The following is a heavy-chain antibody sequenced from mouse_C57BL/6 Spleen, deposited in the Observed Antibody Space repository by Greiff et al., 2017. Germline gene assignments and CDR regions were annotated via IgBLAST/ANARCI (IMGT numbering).Heavy chain of an antibody. CDR3: TREITTVVATDYYAMDY. V-gene: IGHV1-5*01. CDR1: GYTFPSYW. CDR2: IYPGNSDT. J-gene: IGHJ4*01. D-gene: IGHD1-1*01. Sequence: EVQLQQSGTVLARPGASVKMSCKTSGYTFPSYWMHWVKQRPGQGLEWIGAIYPGNSDTSYNQKFKGKAKLTAVTSASTAYMELSSLTNEDSAVYYWTREITTVVATDYYAMDYWGQGTSVTVSS.